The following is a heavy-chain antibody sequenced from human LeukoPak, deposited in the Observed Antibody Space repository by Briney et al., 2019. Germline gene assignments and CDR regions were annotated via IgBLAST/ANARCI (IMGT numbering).Heavy chain of an antibody. CDR1: GFTFDDYA. J-gene: IGHJ4*02. CDR2: ISWSSGSI. D-gene: IGHD3-22*01. CDR3: AKGTDDSSGYYYLSYYFDY. V-gene: IGHV3-9*03. Sequence: GGSLRLSCAASGFTFDDYAMHWVRQAPGKGLEWVSGISWSSGSIGYADSVKGRFTISRDNAKNSLYLQMNSLRAEDMALYYCAKGTDDSSGYYYLSYYFDYWGQGTLVTVSS.